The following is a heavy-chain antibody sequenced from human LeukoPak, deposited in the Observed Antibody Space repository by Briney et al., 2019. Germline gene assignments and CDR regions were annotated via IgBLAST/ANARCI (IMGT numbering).Heavy chain of an antibody. V-gene: IGHV3-7*01. J-gene: IGHJ4*02. CDR2: IKQDGSEK. CDR1: GFTFSSHW. Sequence: PGGSLRLSCIASGFTFSSHWMNWVRQAPGKGLEWVANIKQDGSEKYYVDSVKGRFTISRDNAKNSLYLQMNSLRAEDTAVYYCASARGYCSSTSCPGYFDYWGQGTLVTVSS. CDR3: ASARGYCSSTSCPGYFDY. D-gene: IGHD2-2*01.